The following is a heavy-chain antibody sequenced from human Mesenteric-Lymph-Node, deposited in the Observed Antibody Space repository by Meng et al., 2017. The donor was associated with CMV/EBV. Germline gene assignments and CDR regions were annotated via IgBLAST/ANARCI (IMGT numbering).Heavy chain of an antibody. CDR3: AKGIHRHGYYDFWKRNYFDY. V-gene: IGHV3-23*03. D-gene: IGHD3-3*01. CDR1: GFTFSSYA. J-gene: IGHJ4*02. Sequence: GVLNISCAASGFTFSSYAMSWVRQAPGKGLEWVSVIYSGGSSTYYADSVKGRFTISRDNSKNTLYLQMNSLTAEDTAVYYCAKGIHRHGYYDFWKRNYFDYWGQGTLVTVSS. CDR2: IYSGGSST.